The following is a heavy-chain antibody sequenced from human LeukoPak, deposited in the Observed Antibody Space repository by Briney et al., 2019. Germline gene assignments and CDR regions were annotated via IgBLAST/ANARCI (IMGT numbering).Heavy chain of an antibody. Sequence: ASVKVSCKASGSTFTNYYMHWVRQAPGQGLEWMGIIDPSGGSTTYAQKFQGRVTMTEDTSTDTAYMELSSLRSEDTAVYYCATDYGDYVLDYWGQGTLVTVSS. CDR1: GSTFTNYY. D-gene: IGHD4-17*01. CDR2: IDPSGGST. J-gene: IGHJ4*02. V-gene: IGHV1-46*01. CDR3: ATDYGDYVLDY.